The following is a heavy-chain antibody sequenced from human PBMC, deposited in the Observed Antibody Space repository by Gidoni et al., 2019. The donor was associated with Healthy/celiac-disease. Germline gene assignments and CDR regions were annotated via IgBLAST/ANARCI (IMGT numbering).Heavy chain of an antibody. D-gene: IGHD1-20*01. CDR3: AREDVYLYYYGMDV. CDR2: INPNSGGT. V-gene: IGHV1-2*02. Sequence: QVQLVQSGAEVKKPGASVKVSCKASGYPFTGYYMPWVRQAPGQGLEWMGWINPNSGGTNYAQKFQGRVTMTRDTSISTAYMELSRLRSDDTAVYYCAREDVYLYYYGMDVWGQGTTVTVSS. J-gene: IGHJ6*02. CDR1: GYPFTGYY.